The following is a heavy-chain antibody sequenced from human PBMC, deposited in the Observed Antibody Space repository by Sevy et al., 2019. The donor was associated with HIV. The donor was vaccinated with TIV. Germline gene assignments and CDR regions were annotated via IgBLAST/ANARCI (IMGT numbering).Heavy chain of an antibody. Sequence: GGSLRLSCTSPEFTFSTYWMHWVRQVPGKGLVWVSHINTDGSVTHYAHSVKGRFTIYRDNVKSTVYLQMNSLRVEDTAVYYCARALGNWGGLWGRGTLVTVSS. V-gene: IGHV3-74*01. D-gene: IGHD7-27*01. CDR1: EFTFSTYW. CDR3: ARALGNWGGL. J-gene: IGHJ4*02. CDR2: INTDGSVT.